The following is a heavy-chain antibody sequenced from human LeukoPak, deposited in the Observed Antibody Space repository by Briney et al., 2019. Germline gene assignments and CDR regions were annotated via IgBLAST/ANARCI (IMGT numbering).Heavy chain of an antibody. CDR3: AKNLGSCRSGGSCYQFDP. CDR2: IFYSGST. D-gene: IGHD2-15*01. Sequence: PSDTLSLTCTVSGGSIRSFYWSWIRQPPGKGLEWIGYIFYSGSTTYNPSLKSRVIMSVDTSKSQFSLRLSSVTAADTAVYYCAKNLGSCRSGGSCYQFDPWGQGTLVTVSS. CDR1: GGSIRSFY. J-gene: IGHJ5*02. V-gene: IGHV4-59*07.